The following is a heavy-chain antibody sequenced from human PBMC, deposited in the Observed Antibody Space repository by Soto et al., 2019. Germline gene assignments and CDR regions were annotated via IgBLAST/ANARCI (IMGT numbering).Heavy chain of an antibody. Sequence: QVQLQQWGAGLLKPSETLSLTCADYGKSLSGYYWSWIRQPPGKALAWIGEINHNGNTNYNPSLKIRVTISVDTSKNQLFLNLSSVTAADTAMYYCARHHVRGRTIAGAAEFWGQGTLVTVSS. CDR2: INHNGNT. V-gene: IGHV4-34*01. CDR1: GKSLSGYY. CDR3: ARHHVRGRTIAGAAEF. D-gene: IGHD1-26*01. J-gene: IGHJ4*02.